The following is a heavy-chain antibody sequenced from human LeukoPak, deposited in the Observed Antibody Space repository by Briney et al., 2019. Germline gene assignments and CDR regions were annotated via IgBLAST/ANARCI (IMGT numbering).Heavy chain of an antibody. J-gene: IGHJ6*02. D-gene: IGHD3-3*02. Sequence: SETLSLTCTVSYGSISSYYWSWIRQPPGKGLEWIGYIYYSGSTNYSPSLKSRVTISVDTSKNQFSLKVRSVTAADTAVYYCARDPGPGAALGGFYYYYYGMDVWGQGTTVTVSS. CDR3: ARDPGPGAALGGFYYYYYGMDV. V-gene: IGHV4-59*01. CDR2: IYYSGST. CDR1: YGSISSYY.